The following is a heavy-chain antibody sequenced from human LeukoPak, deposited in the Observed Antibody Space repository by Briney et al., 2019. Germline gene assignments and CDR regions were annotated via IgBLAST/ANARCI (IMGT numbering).Heavy chain of an antibody. CDR1: GFTFSSYA. CDR2: ISYDGSNK. CDR3: ARDADIVVVPAATWWFDP. J-gene: IGHJ5*02. Sequence: GGSLRLSCAASGFTFSSYAMHWVRQAPGKGLEWVAVISYDGSNKYYADSVKGRFTISRDNSKNTLYLQMNSLRAEDTAVYYCARDADIVVVPAATWWFDPWGQGTLVTVSS. V-gene: IGHV3-30-3*01. D-gene: IGHD2-2*01.